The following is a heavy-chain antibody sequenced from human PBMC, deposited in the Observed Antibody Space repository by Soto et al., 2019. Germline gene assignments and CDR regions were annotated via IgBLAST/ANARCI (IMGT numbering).Heavy chain of an antibody. CDR1: GFTFSTYC. CDR2: ISATSTYI. D-gene: IGHD1-26*01. V-gene: IGHV3-21*01. J-gene: IGHJ3*01. Sequence: SCAASGFTFSTYCMNWVRQAPGKGLEWVSSISATSTYIYYADSVKGRFSISRDNAKNSLYLQINSLRAEDTAVYCCVRDFSRIVGATADAFDVWGQGTMVTVSS. CDR3: VRDFSRIVGATADAFDV.